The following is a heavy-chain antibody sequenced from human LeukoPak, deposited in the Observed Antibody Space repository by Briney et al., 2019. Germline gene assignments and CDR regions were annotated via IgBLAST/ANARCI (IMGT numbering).Heavy chain of an antibody. CDR2: ISSSSSYI. V-gene: IGHV3-21*01. CDR1: GFTFSNSG. CDR3: ARARELEPYFDY. D-gene: IGHD1-26*01. J-gene: IGHJ4*02. Sequence: GGSLRLSCAASGFTFSNSGMSWVRQAPGKGLEWVSSISSSSSYIYYADSVKGRFTISRDNAKNSLYLQMNSLRAEDTAVYYCARARELEPYFDYWGQGTLVTVSS.